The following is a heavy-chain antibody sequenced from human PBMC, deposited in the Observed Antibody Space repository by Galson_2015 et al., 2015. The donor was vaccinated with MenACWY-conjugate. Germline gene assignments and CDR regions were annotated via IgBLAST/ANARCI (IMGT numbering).Heavy chain of an antibody. Sequence: QSGAEVKKPGESLKIFCKGSGYNFANFWIAWVRQMPGKGLERMGVVFPGDSDTRYSPSFQGQVTISADKSINTAYLQWSSLKASDTAVYYCARLVLCTNTDCYNAFDYWGPGTLVTVSS. CDR1: GYNFANFW. J-gene: IGHJ4*02. CDR2: VFPGDSDT. V-gene: IGHV5-51*03. D-gene: IGHD2-2*02. CDR3: ARLVLCTNTDCYNAFDY.